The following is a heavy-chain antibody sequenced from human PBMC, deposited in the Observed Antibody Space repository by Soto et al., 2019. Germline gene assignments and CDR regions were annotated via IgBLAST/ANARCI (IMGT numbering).Heavy chain of an antibody. CDR1: GGSIRTRNW. V-gene: IGHV4-4*02. CDR2: IYHSGST. Sequence: SETLSHTCAVSGGSIRTRNWWSWVRQPPGKGLEWIGEIYHSGSTNYNPSLKSRVTISVDKSKNQFSLKLSSVTAAGTAVYYCARAESSSLCAVWGQGTTVT. J-gene: IGHJ6*02. D-gene: IGHD6-13*01. CDR3: ARAESSSLCAV.